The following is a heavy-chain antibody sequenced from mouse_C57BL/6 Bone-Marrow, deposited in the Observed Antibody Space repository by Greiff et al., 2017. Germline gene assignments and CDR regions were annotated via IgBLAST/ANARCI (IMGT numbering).Heavy chain of an antibody. CDR1: GYTFTSYW. D-gene: IGHD1-1*01. Sequence: QVQLQQPGAELVKPGASVKMSCKASGYTFTSYWITWVKQRPGQGLEWIGDIYPGSGSTNYNEKFKSKATLTVDTSSSTAYMQLSSLTSEDSAVYYCARTGMGRCGSHYDGSRDWYFDVWGTGTTVTVSS. CDR3: ARTGMGRCGSHYDGSRDWYFDV. CDR2: IYPGSGST. V-gene: IGHV1-55*01. J-gene: IGHJ1*03.